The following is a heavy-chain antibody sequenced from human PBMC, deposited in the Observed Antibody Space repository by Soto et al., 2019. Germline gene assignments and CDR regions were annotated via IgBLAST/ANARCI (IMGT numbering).Heavy chain of an antibody. CDR3: ARGSCSGGTCYNMDV. CDR1: GFTFSDYA. D-gene: IGHD2-15*01. J-gene: IGHJ6*03. V-gene: IGHV3-30-3*01. CDR2: ISFDGNNH. Sequence: VQLVESGGGVVQSGRSLRLSCAASGFTFSDYAIHWVRQAPGKGLQWVAVISFDGNNHHYADSVKGRFSISRDNSKNTVSLQMNSLRPEDTAVHYCARGSCSGGTCYNMDVWGQGTTVTVSS.